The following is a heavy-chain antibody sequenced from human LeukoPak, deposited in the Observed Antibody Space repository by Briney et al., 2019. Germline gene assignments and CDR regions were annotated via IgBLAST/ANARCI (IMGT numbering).Heavy chain of an antibody. CDR3: ATPVVAYCGGDCYSGFDY. J-gene: IGHJ4*02. CDR2: IIPIFGIA. V-gene: IGHV1-69*04. Sequence: ASVKVSCKASGGTFSSYAISWVRQAPGQGLEWMGRIIPIFGIANYAQKFQGRVTITADKSTSTAYMELSSLRSEDTAVYYCATPVVAYCGGDCYSGFDYWGQGTLVTVCS. CDR1: GGTFSSYA. D-gene: IGHD2-21*02.